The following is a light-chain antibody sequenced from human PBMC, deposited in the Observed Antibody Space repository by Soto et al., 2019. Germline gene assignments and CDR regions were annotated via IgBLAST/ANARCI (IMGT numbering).Light chain of an antibody. CDR3: QQYDKLT. J-gene: IGKJ2*01. CDR2: DAS. V-gene: IGKV1-33*01. Sequence: DIPMTQSPSSLSASVGDRVTITCQASQDISNYLNWYQQKPGKAPKLLIYDASNLETGVPSRFSGSGSGTDFTFTISSLQPEDIATYYCQQYDKLTFGQGTKLEIK. CDR1: QDISNY.